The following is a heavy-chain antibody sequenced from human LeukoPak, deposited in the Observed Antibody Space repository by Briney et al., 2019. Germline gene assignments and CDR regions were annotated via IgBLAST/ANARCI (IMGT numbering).Heavy chain of an antibody. V-gene: IGHV3-15*01. J-gene: IGHJ6*03. Sequence: GGSLRPSCAASGFTFSNAWMSLVRQAPGKGLEWVGRIKSKTDGGTTDYAAPVKGRFTISRDDSKNTLYLQMNSLKTEDTAVYYCTTDNYYDSSGYYYYMDVWGKGTTVTVSS. CDR1: GFTFSNAW. D-gene: IGHD3-22*01. CDR3: TTDNYYDSSGYYYYMDV. CDR2: IKSKTDGGTT.